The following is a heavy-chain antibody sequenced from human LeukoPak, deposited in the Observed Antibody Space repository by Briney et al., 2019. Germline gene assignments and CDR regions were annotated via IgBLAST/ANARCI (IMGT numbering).Heavy chain of an antibody. J-gene: IGHJ4*02. V-gene: IGHV3-53*01. CDR3: AKDRNGVNYYDRSGYYDY. D-gene: IGHD3-22*01. CDR2: IYSGGFT. Sequence: GGSLRLSCAASGFTVSSTYMSWVRQAPGKGLEWVSVIYSGGFTYYADSVKGRFTISRDDSKNTLYLHMNSLRVEDTAVYYCAKDRNGVNYYDRSGYYDYWGQGTLVTVSS. CDR1: GFTVSSTY.